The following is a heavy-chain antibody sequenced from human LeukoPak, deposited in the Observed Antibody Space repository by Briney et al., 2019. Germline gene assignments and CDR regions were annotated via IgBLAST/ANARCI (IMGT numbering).Heavy chain of an antibody. J-gene: IGHJ5*02. CDR1: GYTFTGYY. CDR2: INPNSGGT. CDR3: ARTLYGSGSYPNMGFDP. V-gene: IGHV1-2*04. D-gene: IGHD3-10*01. Sequence: GASVKVSCKASGYTFTGYYMHWVRQAPGQGLEWMGWINPNSGGTNYAQKFQGWVTMTRDTSISTAYMELSRLRSDDTAVYYCARTLYGSGSYPNMGFDPWGQGTLVTVSS.